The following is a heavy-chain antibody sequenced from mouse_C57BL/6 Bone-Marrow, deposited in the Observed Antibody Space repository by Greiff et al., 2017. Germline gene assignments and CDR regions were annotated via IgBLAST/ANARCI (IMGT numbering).Heavy chain of an antibody. CDR1: GFTFSSYA. D-gene: IGHD1-1*01. J-gene: IGHJ2*01. Sequence: EVQGVESGEGLVKPGGSLKLSCAASGFTFSSYAMSWVRQTPEKRLEWVAYISSGGDYIYYADTVKGRFTISRDNARNTLYLQMSSLKSEDTAMYYCTRDYYGSPGNYFDYWGQGTTLTVSS. CDR3: TRDYYGSPGNYFDY. V-gene: IGHV5-9-1*02. CDR2: ISSGGDYI.